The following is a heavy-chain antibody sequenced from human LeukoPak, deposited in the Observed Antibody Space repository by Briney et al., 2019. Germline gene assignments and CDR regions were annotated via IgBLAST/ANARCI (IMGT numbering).Heavy chain of an antibody. Sequence: PGRSLRLSCAASGFTFSDYGMHWVRQAPGKGLEWVAVIWYDGSNKYYADSVKGRFTISRDNSKNTLYLQMNSLRAEDTAVYCCARDGNQYYDFWSGYPYNWFDPWGQGTLVTVSS. J-gene: IGHJ5*02. CDR3: ARDGNQYYDFWSGYPYNWFDP. CDR2: IWYDGSNK. D-gene: IGHD3-3*01. V-gene: IGHV3-33*08. CDR1: GFTFSDYG.